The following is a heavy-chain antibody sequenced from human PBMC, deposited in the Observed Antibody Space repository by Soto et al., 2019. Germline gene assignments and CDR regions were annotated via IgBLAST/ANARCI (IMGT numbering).Heavy chain of an antibody. Sequence: SLTCAVSGVSIINNYWTWIRQPAGKGLEWLGSVYSSGRTTYNPSLKSRLTMSVDTSKNQFSLHLSSVTAADTAVYYCARREDTFDFWGQGMLGTVSS. CDR2: VYSSGRT. CDR3: ARREDTFDF. CDR1: GVSIINNY. J-gene: IGHJ4*02. V-gene: IGHV4-4*07.